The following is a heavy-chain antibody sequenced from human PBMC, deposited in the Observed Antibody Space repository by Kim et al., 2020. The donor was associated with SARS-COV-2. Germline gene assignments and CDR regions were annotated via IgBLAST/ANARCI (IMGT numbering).Heavy chain of an antibody. CDR2: INSDGSST. Sequence: GGSLRLSCAASGFTFSNYWMYWVRQGPGKGLVWVSRINSDGSSTRSADSVKGRFTISRDNAKNTLYLQMNSLRAEDTAVYYCARSNNMIDYALDIWGPGTMVIVSS. CDR1: GFTFSNYW. V-gene: IGHV3-74*01. CDR3: ARSNNMIDYALDI. J-gene: IGHJ3*02. D-gene: IGHD3-22*01.